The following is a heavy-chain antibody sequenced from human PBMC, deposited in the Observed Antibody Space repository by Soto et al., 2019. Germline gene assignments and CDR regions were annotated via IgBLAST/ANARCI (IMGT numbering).Heavy chain of an antibody. CDR1: GGSFSGYY. D-gene: IGHD3-10*01. J-gene: IGHJ4*02. V-gene: IGHV4-34*01. CDR3: ARFNDGSGSYYFDY. CDR2: INHSGST. Sequence: ASETLSLTCAVYGGSFSGYYWSWIRQPPGKGLEWIGEINHSGSTNYNPSLKSRVTISVDTSKNQFSLKLSSVTAADTAVYYCARFNDGSGSYYFDYWGQGTLVTVS.